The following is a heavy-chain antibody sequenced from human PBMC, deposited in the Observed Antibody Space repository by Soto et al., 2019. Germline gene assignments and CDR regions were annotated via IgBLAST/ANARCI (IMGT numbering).Heavy chain of an antibody. J-gene: IGHJ5*02. CDR2: ISYDGSNK. Sequence: SGGSLRLSCAASGFTFSSYAMHWVRQAPGKGLEWVAVISYDGSNKYYADSVKGRFTISRDNSKNTLYLQMNSLRDEDTAVYYCARERPPGIAAAVNWFDPWGQGTLVTV. D-gene: IGHD6-25*01. CDR3: ARERPPGIAAAVNWFDP. CDR1: GFTFSSYA. V-gene: IGHV3-30-3*01.